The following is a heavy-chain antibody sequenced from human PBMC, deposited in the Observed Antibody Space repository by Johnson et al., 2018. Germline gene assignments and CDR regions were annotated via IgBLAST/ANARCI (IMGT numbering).Heavy chain of an antibody. CDR2: IPFDGSKT. V-gene: IGHV3-30*18. J-gene: IGHJ6*03. CDR3: AKEGQWPGYYMDV. CDR1: GFSFRSYD. Sequence: QVQLVQSGGGVVQPGRSLRLSCAASGFSFRSYDMHWVRQAPGKGLEWVTVIPFDGSKTYYADSVKGRFTISRDNSGNTLYLQMNSLRAEDTAVYYCAKEGQWPGYYMDVWGKGTTVTVS. D-gene: IGHD6-19*01.